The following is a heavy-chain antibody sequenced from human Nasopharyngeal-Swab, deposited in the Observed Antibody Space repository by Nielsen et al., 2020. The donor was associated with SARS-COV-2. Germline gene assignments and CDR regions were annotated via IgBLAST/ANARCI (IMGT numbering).Heavy chain of an antibody. J-gene: IGHJ4*02. V-gene: IGHV1-46*01. Sequence: ASVKVSCKASGYTFTSYYMHWVRQAPGQGLEWMGIINPSGGSTSYAQKFQGRVTMTRDTSTSTVYMELSSLRSGDTAVYCCARVFAAGLDYWGQGTLVTVSS. CDR1: GYTFTSYY. CDR2: INPSGGST. D-gene: IGHD6-13*01. CDR3: ARVFAAGLDY.